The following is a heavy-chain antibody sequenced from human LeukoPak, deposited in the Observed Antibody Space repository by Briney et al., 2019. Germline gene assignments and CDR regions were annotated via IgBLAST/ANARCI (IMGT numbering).Heavy chain of an antibody. D-gene: IGHD3-16*02. V-gene: IGHV1-2*04. Sequence: ASVKVSCKASGYTFTGYYMHWVRQAPGQGLEWMGWINPNSGGTNYAQKFQGWVTMTRDTSISTAYMELSSLRSEDTAVYYCATAATLLGELSFDYWGQGTLVTVSS. CDR1: GYTFTGYY. CDR2: INPNSGGT. J-gene: IGHJ4*02. CDR3: ATAATLLGELSFDY.